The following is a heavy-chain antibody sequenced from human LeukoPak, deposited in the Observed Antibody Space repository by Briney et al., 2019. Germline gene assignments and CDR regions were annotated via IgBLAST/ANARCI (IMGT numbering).Heavy chain of an antibody. D-gene: IGHD7-27*01. Sequence: GESLRLSCVASGFTFSTFAMSWVRQAPGKGLEWVSSIGNTVTYYADSVKGRFTISRDNSKNTIYLHMNNLRAEDTARYYCAKDGQAFNSNWDYFDSWGQGTLVTVSS. CDR3: AKDGQAFNSNWDYFDS. CDR2: IGNTVT. CDR1: GFTFSTFA. V-gene: IGHV3-23*01. J-gene: IGHJ4*02.